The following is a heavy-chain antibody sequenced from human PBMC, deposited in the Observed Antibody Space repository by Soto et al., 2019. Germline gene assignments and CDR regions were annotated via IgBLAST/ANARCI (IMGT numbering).Heavy chain of an antibody. V-gene: IGHV1-69*12. CDR3: ARDKDRVRVGGNYYYGMDV. CDR2: IIPIFGTA. D-gene: IGHD1-1*01. CDR1: GGTFSSYA. Sequence: QVQLVQSGAEVMQPGSSVRVSCQASGGTFSSYAISWVRQAPGQGLEWMGGIIPIFGTADDAQKFQGRVTISAYDSTTTAYMELSGLRSEDTAVYFCARDKDRVRVGGNYYYGMDVWGQGTTITVSS. J-gene: IGHJ6*02.